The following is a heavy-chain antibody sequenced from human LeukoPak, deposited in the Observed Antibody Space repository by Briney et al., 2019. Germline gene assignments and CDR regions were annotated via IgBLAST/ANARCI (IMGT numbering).Heavy chain of an antibody. D-gene: IGHD6-6*01. CDR1: GYTFTAYY. Sequence: ASVKVSCMASGYTFTAYYIHWVRQAPGQGLEWMGWINPNTGGTNYAQNFQGRVTMTRDTSISTAYMELSRLTSDDTAVYFCARARSDYSISSPHFDYWGQGTLVTVSS. CDR3: ARARSDYSISSPHFDY. J-gene: IGHJ4*02. V-gene: IGHV1-2*02. CDR2: INPNTGGT.